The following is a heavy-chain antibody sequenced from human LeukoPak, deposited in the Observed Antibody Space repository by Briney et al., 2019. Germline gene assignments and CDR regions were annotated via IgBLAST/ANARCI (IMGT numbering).Heavy chain of an antibody. V-gene: IGHV1-69*05. CDR1: GGTFSSYA. D-gene: IGHD4-17*01. CDR3: ARGELGYGDYFDY. Sequence: SVKVSCKASGGTFSSYAISWVRQAPGQGLEWMGGIIPIFGTANYAQNLQGRVTMTTDTSTSTAYMELRSLRSDDTAVYYCARGELGYGDYFDYWGQGTLVTVSS. CDR2: IIPIFGTA. J-gene: IGHJ4*02.